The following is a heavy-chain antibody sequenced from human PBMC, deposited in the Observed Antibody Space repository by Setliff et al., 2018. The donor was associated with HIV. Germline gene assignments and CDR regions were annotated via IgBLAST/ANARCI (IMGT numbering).Heavy chain of an antibody. CDR1: GGSFSSYY. CDR2: IYYSGST. Sequence: SETLSLTCAVSGGSFSSYYWGWIRQPPGKGLEWIGSIYYSGSTKYNPSLKSRVTISLDMSKNQFSLKLKSVTAADTATYYCARLGYYNFWSGYWTDYWGHGTLVTVSS. D-gene: IGHD3-3*01. CDR3: ARLGYYNFWSGYWTDY. V-gene: IGHV4-39*01. J-gene: IGHJ4*01.